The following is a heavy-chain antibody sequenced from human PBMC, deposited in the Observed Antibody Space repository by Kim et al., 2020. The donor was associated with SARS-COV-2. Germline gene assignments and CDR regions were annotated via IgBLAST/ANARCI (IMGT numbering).Heavy chain of an antibody. CDR2: IYYSGST. CDR3: ARHERGRYFYWLYLGNWFDP. D-gene: IGHD3-9*01. Sequence: SETLSLTCTVSGGSISSSSYYWGWIRQPPGKGLEWIGSIYYSGSTYYNPSLKSRVTISVDTSKNQSSLKLSSGTAADTAVYYCARHERGRYFYWLYLGNWFDPWGQGTLVTVSS. J-gene: IGHJ5*02. CDR1: GGSISSSSYY. V-gene: IGHV4-39*01.